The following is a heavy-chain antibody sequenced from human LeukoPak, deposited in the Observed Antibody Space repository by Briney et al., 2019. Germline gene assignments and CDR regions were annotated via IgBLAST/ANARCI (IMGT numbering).Heavy chain of an antibody. D-gene: IGHD1-26*01. J-gene: IGHJ4*02. CDR2: ITPSGGST. CDR1: GYTFTSYY. Sequence: ASVKVSSKASGYTFTSYYMHWVRQAPGQGLEWMGIITPSGGSTSYAQKFQGRVTMTRDTSTSTVYMQLSSLRSEDTAVYYCARSVGATTWIDYWGQGTLVTVSS. CDR3: ARSVGATTWIDY. V-gene: IGHV1-46*01.